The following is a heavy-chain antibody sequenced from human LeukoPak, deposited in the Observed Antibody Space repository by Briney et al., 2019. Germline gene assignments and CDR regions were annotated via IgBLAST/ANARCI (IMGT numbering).Heavy chain of an antibody. D-gene: IGHD3-9*01. V-gene: IGHV3-23*01. J-gene: IGHJ4*02. Sequence: GGSLRLSCAASGFTFSNSAMSWVRQSPGKGLEWVSAISGGGGSTYYADSVKGRFTISRDNSKNTLYLQMNSLRAEDTAVYYCAKFYDISTGYFDCWGQGTLVTVSS. CDR1: GFTFSNSA. CDR3: AKFYDISTGYFDC. CDR2: ISGGGGST.